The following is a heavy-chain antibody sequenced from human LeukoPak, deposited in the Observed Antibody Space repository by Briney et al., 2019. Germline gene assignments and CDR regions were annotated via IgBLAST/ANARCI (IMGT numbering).Heavy chain of an antibody. Sequence: GGSLRLSCAASGFTFSSYSMNWVRQAPGKGLEWVSSISSSSSYIHYADSVRGRFTISRDNAKNSLFLQMNSLRGEDTAVYYCTRCTTGKTFGSLREIKKSREIDYWGQGTLVTVSS. D-gene: IGHD1-1*01. CDR1: GFTFSSYS. CDR3: TRCTTGKTFGSLREIKKSREIDY. CDR2: ISSSSSYI. V-gene: IGHV3-21*01. J-gene: IGHJ4*02.